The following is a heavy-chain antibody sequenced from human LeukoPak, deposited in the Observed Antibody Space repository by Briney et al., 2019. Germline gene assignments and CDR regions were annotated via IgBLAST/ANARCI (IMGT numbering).Heavy chain of an antibody. D-gene: IGHD3-10*02. Sequence: GGSLRLSCAASGFTFSSYEMNWVRQAPGKGLEWVSYISSSGSTIYYADSVKGRFTISRDNAKNSLYLQMNSLRAEDTAVYYCAELGIIMIGGAWGKGTTATISS. CDR2: ISSSGSTI. CDR1: GFTFSSYE. J-gene: IGHJ6*04. V-gene: IGHV3-48*03. CDR3: AELGIIMIGGA.